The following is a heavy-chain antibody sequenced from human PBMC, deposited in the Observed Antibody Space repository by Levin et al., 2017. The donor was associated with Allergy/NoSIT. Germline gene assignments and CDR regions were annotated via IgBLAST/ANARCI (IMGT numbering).Heavy chain of an antibody. CDR2: INHSGST. CDR1: GGSFSGYY. J-gene: IGHJ4*02. D-gene: IGHD6-19*01. CDR3: ASAIAVAGTTSYYFDY. V-gene: IGHV4-34*01. Sequence: SQTLSLPCAVYGGSFSGYYWSWIRQPPGKGLEWIGEINHSGSTNYNPSLKSRVTISVDTSKNQFSLKLSSVTAADTAVYYCASAIAVAGTTSYYFDYWGQGTLVTVSS.